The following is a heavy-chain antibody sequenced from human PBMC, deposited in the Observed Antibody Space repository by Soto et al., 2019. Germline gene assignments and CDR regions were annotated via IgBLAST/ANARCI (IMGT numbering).Heavy chain of an antibody. D-gene: IGHD6-19*01. CDR1: GGSISSGGYS. V-gene: IGHV4-30-2*01. CDR2: IYDSGTT. CDR3: ARDFTDSSGPTLGMGV. J-gene: IGHJ6*02. Sequence: SETLSLTCTVSGGSISSGGYSWTWIRQPPGKGLEWIGYIYDSGTTYYNPSLKSRVTISVDRSKNQFSLKLSSVTAADTAVYYCARDFTDSSGPTLGMGVWGQGTTVT.